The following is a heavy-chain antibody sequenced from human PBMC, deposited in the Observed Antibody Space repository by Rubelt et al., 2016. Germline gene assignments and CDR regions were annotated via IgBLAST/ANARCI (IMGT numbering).Heavy chain of an antibody. J-gene: IGHJ4*02. CDR1: GGSISSYY. CDR2: IYTSGST. Sequence: QVQLQESGPGLVKPSETLSLTCTVSGGSISSYYWSWIRQPAGKGLEWIGRIYTSGSTNYNPSPRGPVTRSVDTSKNQFSLKLSSVTAADTAVYYCARAAIVGRQGGYDCWGQGTLVTVSS. D-gene: IGHD3-3*01. CDR3: ARAAIVGRQGGYDC. V-gene: IGHV4-4*07.